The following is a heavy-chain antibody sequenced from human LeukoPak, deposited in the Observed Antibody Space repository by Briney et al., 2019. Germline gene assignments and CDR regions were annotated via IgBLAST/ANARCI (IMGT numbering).Heavy chain of an antibody. V-gene: IGHV4-39*01. CDR3: ARRRRATPINFDY. J-gene: IGHJ4*02. CDR1: GCSLRNSNYH. Sequence: SETLSLTCTVSGCSLRNSNYHWGCIRPPPGKGLEWIGSIYYSGSTYYTTSLKSRVIIEVDTSKNEFSLKLSSVTAADTAVYSCARRRRATPINFDYWGQGTLVTVSS. CDR2: IYYSGST. D-gene: IGHD5-12*01.